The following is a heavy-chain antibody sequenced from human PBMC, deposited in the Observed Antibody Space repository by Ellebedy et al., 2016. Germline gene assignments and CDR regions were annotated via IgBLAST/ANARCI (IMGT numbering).Heavy chain of an antibody. J-gene: IGHJ6*03. CDR3: AKGFRPIAARVRGAGYYYYMDV. CDR1: GYTFTSYG. Sequence: ASVKVSCXASGYTFTSYGISWVRQAPGQGLEWMGWISAYNGNTNYAQKLQGRVTMTTDTSTSTAYMELRSLRSDDTAVYYCAKGFRPIAARVRGAGYYYYMDVWGKGTTVTVSS. CDR2: ISAYNGNT. V-gene: IGHV1-18*01. D-gene: IGHD6-6*01.